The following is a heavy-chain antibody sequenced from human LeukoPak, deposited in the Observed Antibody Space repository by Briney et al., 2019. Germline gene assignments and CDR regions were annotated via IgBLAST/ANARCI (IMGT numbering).Heavy chain of an antibody. CDR1: GFTVSDNF. J-gene: IGHJ2*01. CDR2: VNSGGNT. D-gene: IGHD4-17*01. Sequence: HPGGSLRLSCAASGFTVSDNFMSWVRQAPGKGLEWVSVVNSGGNTYYADSVKGRFTISRDNSKNTLYLQMNSLRAEDTAVYYCAKEGRMDGDWAVYFDLWGRGTLVTVSS. V-gene: IGHV3-66*02. CDR3: AKEGRMDGDWAVYFDL.